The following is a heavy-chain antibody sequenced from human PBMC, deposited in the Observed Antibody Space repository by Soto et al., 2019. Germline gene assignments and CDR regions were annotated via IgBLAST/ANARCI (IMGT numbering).Heavy chain of an antibody. J-gene: IGHJ5*02. V-gene: IGHV3-30*18. Sequence: AQLVQSGGGAVQPGGSLRLSCEASGFSFSTYGMHWVRQTPGKGLEWVASISYGEGTEFYADSAKGRFTISRDNAKNTVFLQMNGLTPDDTAVYYCAKDSSILAAARGGWFDPWGQGTLVTVSS. CDR2: ISYGEGTE. CDR3: AKDSSILAAARGGWFDP. CDR1: GFSFSTYG. D-gene: IGHD6-13*01.